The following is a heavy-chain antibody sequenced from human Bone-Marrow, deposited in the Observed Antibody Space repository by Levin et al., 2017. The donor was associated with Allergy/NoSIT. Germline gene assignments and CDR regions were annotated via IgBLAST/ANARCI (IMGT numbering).Heavy chain of an antibody. CDR2: VNPSNGGT. Sequence: ASVKVSCKASGYTFNGYYMNWVRQTPGQGLEWMGRVNPSNGGTNYAQKFQGRVTMTRDTSINTAYMELSSLTSDDTAVYYCARDPAGKINSGYTIFDYWGQGTLVTVSS. D-gene: IGHD3-22*01. CDR1: GYTFNGYY. J-gene: IGHJ4*02. V-gene: IGHV1-2*06. CDR3: ARDPAGKINSGYTIFDY.